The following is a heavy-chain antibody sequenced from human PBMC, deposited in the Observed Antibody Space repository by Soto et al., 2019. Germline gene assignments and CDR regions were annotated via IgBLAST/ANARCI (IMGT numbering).Heavy chain of an antibody. CDR2: IYYSGST. CDR3: ASHDYSDFPFDY. V-gene: IGHV4-59*02. J-gene: IGHJ4*02. CDR1: GGSVNTYY. Sequence: ASETLSLTCTVSGGSVNTYYWSWIRQPPGKGLEWIGYIYYSGSTDYNPSLKSRVTMSVDTSNNQLSLKLNSVTAADTAVYFCASHDYSDFPFDYWGQGTLVTVSS. D-gene: IGHD4-17*01.